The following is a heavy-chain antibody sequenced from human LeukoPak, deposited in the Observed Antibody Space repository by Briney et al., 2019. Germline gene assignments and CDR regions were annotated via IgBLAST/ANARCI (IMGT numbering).Heavy chain of an antibody. V-gene: IGHV1-2*02. CDR1: GYTLTGYY. CDR2: INPDSGGT. J-gene: IGHJ4*02. Sequence: AAVKVSCKASGYTLTGYYMHWARQAPGQGLEWIGWINPDSGGTNYAQKFQGRVTMTRDTSISTAYMELSRLRSDDTAVYYCAREGVDWNHSVYYFDYWGQGTLVTVSS. CDR3: AREGVDWNHSVYYFDY. D-gene: IGHD1-1*01.